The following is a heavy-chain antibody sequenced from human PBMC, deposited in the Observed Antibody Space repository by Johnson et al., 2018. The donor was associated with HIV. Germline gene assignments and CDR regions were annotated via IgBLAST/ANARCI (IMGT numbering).Heavy chain of an antibody. CDR3: VRTSGTGARCLVYVPFDV. CDR1: GFTFNDHW. Sequence: VQLVESGGGLVQPGGSLRLSCGASGFTFNDHWMQWVRQAPGKGLVWVSRINGDGSRTSYADSVKGRFTIARDNAKNTLFLEMKSLRAEDTAVYYCVRTSGTGARCLVYVPFDVWGQGRMVTVSS. J-gene: IGHJ3*01. V-gene: IGHV3-74*01. CDR2: INGDGSRT. D-gene: IGHD3-10*02.